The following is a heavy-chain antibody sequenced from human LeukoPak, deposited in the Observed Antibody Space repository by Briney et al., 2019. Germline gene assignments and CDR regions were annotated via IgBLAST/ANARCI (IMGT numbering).Heavy chain of an antibody. Sequence: GGSLRLSCAASGFTFSSYSMNWVRQAPGKGLEWVSSISSSSSYIYYADSVKGRFTISRDNAKNSLYLQMNSLRAEDTAVYYCARDIRRHYDSSGYYFGGQGTLVTVSS. D-gene: IGHD3-22*01. V-gene: IGHV3-21*01. CDR2: ISSSSSYI. J-gene: IGHJ4*02. CDR1: GFTFSSYS. CDR3: ARDIRRHYDSSGYYF.